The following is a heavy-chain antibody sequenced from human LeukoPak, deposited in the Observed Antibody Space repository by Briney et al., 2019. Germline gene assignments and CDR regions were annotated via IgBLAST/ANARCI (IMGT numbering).Heavy chain of an antibody. J-gene: IGHJ4*02. CDR3: ARPARYCSGGSCWDS. V-gene: IGHV4-59*01. Sequence: ASETLSLTCTVSGGSISSYYWSWIRQPPGKGLEWIGNIYYSGNTNYNPSLKSRVTISVDTSKNQFSLKLTSVTAADTAIYYCARPARYCSGGSCWDSWGQGTLVTVSS. CDR2: IYYSGNT. D-gene: IGHD2-15*01. CDR1: GGSISSYY.